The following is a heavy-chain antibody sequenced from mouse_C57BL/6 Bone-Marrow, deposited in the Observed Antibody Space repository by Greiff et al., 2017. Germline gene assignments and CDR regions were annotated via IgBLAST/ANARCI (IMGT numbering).Heavy chain of an antibody. D-gene: IGHD1-2*01. CDR3: ARWYYGRY. J-gene: IGHJ2*01. V-gene: IGHV1-81*01. CDR2: IYPRSGNT. Sequence: VQRVESGAELARPGASVKLSCKASGYTFTSYGISWVKQRTGQGLEWIGEIYPRSGNTYYNEKFKGKATLTADKSSSTAYMELRSLTSEDSAVYFCARWYYGRYWGQGTTLTVSS. CDR1: GYTFTSYG.